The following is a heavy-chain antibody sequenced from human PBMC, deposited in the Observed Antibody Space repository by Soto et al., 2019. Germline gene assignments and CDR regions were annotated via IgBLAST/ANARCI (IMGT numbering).Heavy chain of an antibody. CDR1: GGSFSGYY. Sequence: SETLSLTCAVYGGSFSGYYWSWIRQPPGKGLEWIGEINHSGSTNYNPSLKSRVTISVDTSKNQFSLKLSSVTAADTAVYYCARARRGVLMVYAMTLFAPSAQRTLVLVSS. CDR3: ARARRGVLMVYAMTLFAP. J-gene: IGHJ5*02. D-gene: IGHD2-8*01. CDR2: INHSGST. V-gene: IGHV4-34*01.